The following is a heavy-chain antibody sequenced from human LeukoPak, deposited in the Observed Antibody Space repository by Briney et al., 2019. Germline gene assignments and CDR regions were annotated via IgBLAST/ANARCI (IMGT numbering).Heavy chain of an antibody. V-gene: IGHV4-59*11. D-gene: IGHD3-3*01. CDR2: IKQSEST. J-gene: IGHJ3*01. CDR1: GDFKSYHK. Sequence: SETLSLTCTVSGDFKSYHKWNWIRQSPGKGLEWIGYIKQSESTNYNPSLKSRVTISVDTSKNQFSLQLRSVTAADTAVYYCANEWSAFDFWGQGTMVTVSS. CDR3: ANEWSAFDF.